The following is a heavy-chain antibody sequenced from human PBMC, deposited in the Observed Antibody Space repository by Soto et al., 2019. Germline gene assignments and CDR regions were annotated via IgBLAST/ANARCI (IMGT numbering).Heavy chain of an antibody. J-gene: IGHJ4*02. V-gene: IGHV1-69*01. Sequence: QVQLVQSGAEVKKPGSSVKVSCKASGGTFSTYAITWVRQAPGQGLEWLGGIIPIFGTPDYARKFQGRVTIPAAESTSTVFIELSSLTSEDTAVYYCARGVGAYSLDYWCEGSLVTVSS. CDR1: GGTFSTYA. CDR3: ARGVGAYSLDY. CDR2: IIPIFGTP. D-gene: IGHD1-26*01.